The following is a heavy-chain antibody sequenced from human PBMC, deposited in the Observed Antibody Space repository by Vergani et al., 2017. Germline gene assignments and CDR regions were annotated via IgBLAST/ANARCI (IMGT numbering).Heavy chain of an antibody. Sequence: QVQLVQSGAEVKKPGSSVKVSCKASGGTLSSYTISWVRQAPGQGLEWMGRIIPILGIANYAQKFQGRVTITADKSTSTAYMELSSLRSEDTAVYYGARGGWNDSFDYWGQGTLVTVSS. V-gene: IGHV1-69*02. J-gene: IGHJ4*02. CDR2: IIPILGIA. D-gene: IGHD1-1*01. CDR3: ARGGWNDSFDY. CDR1: GGTLSSYT.